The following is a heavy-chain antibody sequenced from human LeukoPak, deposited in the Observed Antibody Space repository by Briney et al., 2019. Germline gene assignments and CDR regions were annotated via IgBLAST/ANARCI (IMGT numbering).Heavy chain of an antibody. J-gene: IGHJ4*02. CDR2: ISGSSSST. CDR1: GFTFSIAW. Sequence: GGSLRLSCAASGFTFSIAWMSWVRQAPGKGLEWVSYISGSSSSTKYTDSVKGRFTISRDNARTSLYLQMDSLRAEDTAVYYCAREGGPYRPLDYSGQGTLVTVAS. V-gene: IGHV3-11*05. CDR3: AREGGPYRPLDY.